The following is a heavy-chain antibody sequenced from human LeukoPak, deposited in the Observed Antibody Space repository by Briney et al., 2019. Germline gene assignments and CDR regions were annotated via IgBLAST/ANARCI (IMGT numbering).Heavy chain of an antibody. CDR2: ISSSSSTI. CDR1: GFTFSSYS. CDR3: VRDIGWSTHDY. D-gene: IGHD6-19*01. V-gene: IGHV3-48*01. Sequence: GGSLRLSCAASGFTFSSYSMNWVRQAPGKGLEWVSYISSSSSTIYYADSVKGRFTISRDNAKNSLFLQMNSLRADDTAVYSCVRDIGWSTHDYWGQGTLVTVSS. J-gene: IGHJ4*02.